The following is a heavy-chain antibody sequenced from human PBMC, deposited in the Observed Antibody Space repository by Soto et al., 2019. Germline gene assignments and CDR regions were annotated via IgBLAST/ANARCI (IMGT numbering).Heavy chain of an antibody. J-gene: IGHJ4*02. CDR3: SRCKGCSGGSCYSYFDY. V-gene: IGHV3-30-3*01. CDR1: GFTFSSYA. CDR2: ISYDGSNK. Sequence: QVQLVESGGGVVQPGRSLRLSCAASGFTFSSYAMHWVRQAPGKGLEWVAVISYDGSNKYYADSVKGRFTISRDNSKNTLYLQMNSLRAEDTAVYYCSRCKGCSGGSCYSYFDYWGQGTLVTVSS. D-gene: IGHD2-15*01.